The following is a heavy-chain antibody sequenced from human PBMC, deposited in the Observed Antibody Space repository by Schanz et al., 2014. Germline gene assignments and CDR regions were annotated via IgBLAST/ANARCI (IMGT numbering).Heavy chain of an antibody. J-gene: IGHJ3*02. Sequence: QLMQSGSEVRKPGASVRVSCKASGYSFTTYDINWVRQAPGQGLEWMGWMNPNSGNTGYAQKFQGRVTMTRHTSISTVYMELSSLRSEDTAVYFCARGPSTGAFDIWGQGTMVNVSS. V-gene: IGHV1-8*01. CDR1: GYSFTTYD. CDR2: MNPNSGNT. CDR3: ARGPSTGAFDI.